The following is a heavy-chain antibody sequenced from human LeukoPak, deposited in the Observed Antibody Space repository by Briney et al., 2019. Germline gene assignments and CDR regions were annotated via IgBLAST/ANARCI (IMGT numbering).Heavy chain of an antibody. CDR1: GASISSYY. D-gene: IGHD3-10*01. V-gene: IGHV4-4*07. CDR2: IYTSGST. J-gene: IGHJ2*01. CDR3: ARVSGGSGIWYFDL. Sequence: SETVSLTCTVAGASISSYYWSWIRQPAGKGLEWIGRIYTSGSTNYNPSLKSRVTMSVDTSKNQFSLKLSSVTAADTAVYYCARVSGGSGIWYFDLWGRGTLVTVSS.